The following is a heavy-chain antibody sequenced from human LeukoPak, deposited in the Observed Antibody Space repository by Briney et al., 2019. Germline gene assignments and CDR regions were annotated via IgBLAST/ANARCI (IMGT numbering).Heavy chain of an antibody. CDR1: GFTFSNYS. CDR2: ISGSGGST. CDR3: AKDRSSSISCSNY. V-gene: IGHV3-23*01. D-gene: IGHD2-2*01. Sequence: TGGSLRLSCAASGFTFSNYSIPWVRQAPGKGLEWVSGISGSGGSTYYADSVKGRFTISRDNSKNTLYLQMNSLRAEDTAVYYCAKDRSSSISCSNYWGQGTLVTVSS. J-gene: IGHJ4*02.